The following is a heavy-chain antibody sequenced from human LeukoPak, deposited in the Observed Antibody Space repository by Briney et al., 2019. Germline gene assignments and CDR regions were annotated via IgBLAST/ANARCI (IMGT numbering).Heavy chain of an antibody. CDR2: ISDSGNTI. J-gene: IGHJ4*02. CDR1: GFTFSRYS. CDR3: ASDHGGYNSGRGYFDY. D-gene: IGHD5-24*01. V-gene: IGHV3-48*01. Sequence: PGGSLRLSCAASGFTFSRYSMNWVRQAPGKGLEWISYISDSGNTIHYADSVKGRFTISRDNAKNSLFLQMNSLRVEDTSVYYCASDHGGYNSGRGYFDYWGRGTLVTVSS.